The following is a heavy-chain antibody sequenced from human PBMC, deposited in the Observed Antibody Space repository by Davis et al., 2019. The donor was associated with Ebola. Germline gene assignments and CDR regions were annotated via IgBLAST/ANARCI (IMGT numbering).Heavy chain of an antibody. CDR3: ARGYAYANDY. Sequence: ASVKVSCKASGDTVTRNHIHWVRQAPGQGLDWMGKINPSGGSTTYAQKFQDRVTVTRDTTTSTVYMELSSLRSEDTAVYYCARGYAYANDYWGQGTLVTVSS. CDR2: INPSGGST. J-gene: IGHJ4*02. V-gene: IGHV1-46*01. D-gene: IGHD5-18*01. CDR1: GDTVTRNH.